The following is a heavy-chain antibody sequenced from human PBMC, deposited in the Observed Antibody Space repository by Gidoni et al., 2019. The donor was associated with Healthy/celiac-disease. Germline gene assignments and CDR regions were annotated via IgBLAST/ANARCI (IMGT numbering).Heavy chain of an antibody. J-gene: IGHJ6*02. Sequence: QVQLVESGGGVVQPGRSLRLSCEASGFTFRSYGMPWVRQAPGKGLEWVAVIWDDGSNKDYADSVKGRFTISRDNSKNTLYLQMNSLRAEDTSVYYCARAPAGYCSSTSCPPHLYYYYGMDVWGQGTTVTVSS. CDR3: ARAPAGYCSSTSCPPHLYYYYGMDV. CDR2: IWDDGSNK. D-gene: IGHD2-2*01. CDR1: GFTFRSYG. V-gene: IGHV3-33*01.